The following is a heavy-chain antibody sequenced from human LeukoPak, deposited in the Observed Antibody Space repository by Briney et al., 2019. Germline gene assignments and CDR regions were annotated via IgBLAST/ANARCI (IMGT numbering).Heavy chain of an antibody. D-gene: IGHD6-13*01. CDR3: ARVTYEVIAAAAHNWFDP. J-gene: IGHJ5*02. CDR2: IIPIFGTA. V-gene: IGHV1-69*05. CDR1: GGTFSSYA. Sequence: SVKVSCKASGGTFSSYAISWVRQAPGQGLEWMGGIIPIFGTANYAQKFQGRVTITTDESTSTAYMELRSLRSDDTAVYYCARVTYEVIAAAAHNWFDPWGQGTLVTVSS.